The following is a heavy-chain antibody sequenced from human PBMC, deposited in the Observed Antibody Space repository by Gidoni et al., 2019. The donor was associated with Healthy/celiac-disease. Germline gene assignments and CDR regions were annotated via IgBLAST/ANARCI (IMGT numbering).Heavy chain of an antibody. CDR2: IWYDASNE. Sequence: QVPLVESGGGVVQPGRSLRLSCPASAFPFRTYGMHWVRQAPGKGLEGVAVIWYDASNEYYADSVKGRFTISRDNSKNTLYLQMNSLRVEDTAVYYCARDFTPGGPVHFDYWGQGTLVTVSS. D-gene: IGHD6-19*01. CDR1: AFPFRTYG. V-gene: IGHV3-33*08. J-gene: IGHJ4*02. CDR3: ARDFTPGGPVHFDY.